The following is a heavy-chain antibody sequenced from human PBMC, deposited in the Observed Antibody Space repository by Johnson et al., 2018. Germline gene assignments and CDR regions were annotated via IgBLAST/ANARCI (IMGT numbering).Heavy chain of an antibody. Sequence: VQLVESGGRVVQPGRSLRLSCAASGFTFSTYAIHWVRQATGKGLEWVAVISDDGKSKFYAESVKARFTIPRDNSKYTMYLQMPSLKAEEQEMYYCARAQGGDYVAEYFQHWGQGTLVTVSS. J-gene: IGHJ1*01. D-gene: IGHD4-17*01. CDR1: GFTFSTYA. CDR3: ARAQGGDYVAEYFQH. CDR2: ISDDGKSK. V-gene: IGHV3-30*04.